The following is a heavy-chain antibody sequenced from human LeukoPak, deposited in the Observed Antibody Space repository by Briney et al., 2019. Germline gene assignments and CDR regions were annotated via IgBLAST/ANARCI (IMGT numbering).Heavy chain of an antibody. Sequence: SETLSLTCTVSGGSISSYYWSWIRQPAGKGLEWIGRIYTSGSTNYNPSLKSRVTISVVKSKNQFSLKLSSVTAADTAVYYCAREDVPAEYYYDSSGYYPSDWFDPWGQGTLVTVSS. CDR2: IYTSGST. CDR3: AREDVPAEYYYDSSGYYPSDWFDP. CDR1: GGSISSYY. J-gene: IGHJ5*02. V-gene: IGHV4-4*07. D-gene: IGHD3-22*01.